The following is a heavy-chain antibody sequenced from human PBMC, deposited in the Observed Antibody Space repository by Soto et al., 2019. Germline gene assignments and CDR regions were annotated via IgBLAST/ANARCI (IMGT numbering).Heavy chain of an antibody. CDR1: GGSFSGYY. Sequence: SETLSLTCAVYGGSFSGYYWSWIRQPPGKGLEWIGEINHSGSTNYNPSLKSRVTISVDTSKNQFSLKLSSVTAADTAVYYCARFKGYSSGWYTFGYYYGIDVWGQGTTVTVSS. V-gene: IGHV4-34*01. J-gene: IGHJ6*02. D-gene: IGHD6-19*01. CDR3: ARFKGYSSGWYTFGYYYGIDV. CDR2: INHSGST.